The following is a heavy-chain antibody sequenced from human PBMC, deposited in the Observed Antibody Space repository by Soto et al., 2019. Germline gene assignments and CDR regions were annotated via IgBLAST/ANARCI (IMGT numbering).Heavy chain of an antibody. Sequence: ASVKVSCKASGGTFSSYAISWVRQAPGQGLGWMGGIIPIFGTANYAQKFQGRVTITADESTSTAYMELSSLRSEDTAVYYCARVIAVAGREGYYYYYGMDVWGQGTTVTVS. CDR3: ARVIAVAGREGYYYYYGMDV. D-gene: IGHD6-19*01. V-gene: IGHV1-69*13. CDR2: IIPIFGTA. J-gene: IGHJ6*02. CDR1: GGTFSSYA.